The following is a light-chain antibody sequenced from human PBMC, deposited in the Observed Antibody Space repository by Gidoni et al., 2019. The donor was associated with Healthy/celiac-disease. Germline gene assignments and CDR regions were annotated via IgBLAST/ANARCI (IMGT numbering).Light chain of an antibody. CDR1: KLGDKY. Sequence: SYELPQPPSVSVSPGQTASITCSGDKLGDKYACWYQQKPGQSPVLVIYKDSKRPSGIPERFTGSNSGNTATLTISGTQAMDEDDYYCQAWDSRDVVFGGGTKLTVL. V-gene: IGLV3-1*01. CDR3: QAWDSRDVV. J-gene: IGLJ2*01. CDR2: KDS.